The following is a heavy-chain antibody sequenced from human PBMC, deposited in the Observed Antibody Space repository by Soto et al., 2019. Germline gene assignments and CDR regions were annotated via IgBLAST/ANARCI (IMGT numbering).Heavy chain of an antibody. V-gene: IGHV1-46*03. CDR2: INPSGGGT. J-gene: IGHJ4*02. Sequence: QVQLVQSGAEVKKPGASVNVSCKTSGFTFTSYYLHWVRQAPGQGLEWMGIINPSGGGTSYAQKFQDRVTMTRDTTTSTVYMELSSLTSEDAATYYCAKERRERGFDYWGQGTLVTVST. CDR1: GFTFTSYY. CDR3: AKERRERGFDY.